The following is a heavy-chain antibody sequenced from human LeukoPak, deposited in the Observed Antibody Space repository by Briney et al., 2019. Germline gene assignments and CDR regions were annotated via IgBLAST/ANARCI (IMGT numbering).Heavy chain of an antibody. CDR3: ASQTSLMDTAMVDY. J-gene: IGHJ4*02. D-gene: IGHD5-18*01. CDR2: INPNSGGT. V-gene: IGHV1-2*02. CDR1: GYTFTGYY. Sequence: ASVKVSCKASGYTFTGYYMHWVRQAPGQGLEWMGWINPNSGGTNYAQKFQGRVTMTRDTSISTAYMELSRLRSDDTAVYYCASQTSLMDTAMVDYWGQGTLVTVSS.